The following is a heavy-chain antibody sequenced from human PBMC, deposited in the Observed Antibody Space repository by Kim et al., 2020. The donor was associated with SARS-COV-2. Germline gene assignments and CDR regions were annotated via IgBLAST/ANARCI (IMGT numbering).Heavy chain of an antibody. CDR3: ARDTYRGFLFVMDV. J-gene: IGHJ6*02. V-gene: IGHV4-4*07. Sequence: NPSLKSRVTMSVDTSKNQFSLKLSSVTAADTAVYYCARDTYRGFLFVMDVWGQGTTVTVSS. D-gene: IGHD3-10*02.